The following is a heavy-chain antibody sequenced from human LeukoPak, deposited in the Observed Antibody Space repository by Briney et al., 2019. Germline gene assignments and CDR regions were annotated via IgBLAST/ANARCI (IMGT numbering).Heavy chain of an antibody. V-gene: IGHV4-39*07. J-gene: IGHJ6*03. D-gene: IGHD2-2*01. CDR3: ARGRYCSSTSCYLAAYYYYYMDV. CDR2: IYYSGST. Sequence: SETLSLTCTVSGGSISSSSYYWGWIRQPPGKGLERIGSIYYSGSTYYNPSLKSRVTISVDTSKNQFSLKLSSVTAADTAVYYCARGRYCSSTSCYLAAYYYYYMDVWGKGTTVTVSS. CDR1: GGSISSSSYY.